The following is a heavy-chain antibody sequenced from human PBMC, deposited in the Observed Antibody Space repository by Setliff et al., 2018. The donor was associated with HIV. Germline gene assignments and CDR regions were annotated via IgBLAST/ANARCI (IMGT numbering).Heavy chain of an antibody. D-gene: IGHD1-1*01. CDR3: TRQDNWNAIDS. V-gene: IGHV3-73*01. CDR1: GFIFSDSA. J-gene: IGHJ4*02. Sequence: PGGSLRLSCAASGFIFSDSALHWVRQPSGKGLEWLGRIRSRANNYATSYAASVKGRFTISRDDSKNMAYLQMNSLKTEDTAVYYCTRQDNWNAIDSWGQGTLVTVSS. CDR2: IRSRANNYAT.